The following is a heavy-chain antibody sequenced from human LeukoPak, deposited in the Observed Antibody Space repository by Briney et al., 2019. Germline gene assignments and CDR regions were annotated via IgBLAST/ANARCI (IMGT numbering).Heavy chain of an antibody. D-gene: IGHD3-10*01. CDR3: ARGPPRIAMVRGVINYFDY. Sequence: SETLSLTCAVYGGSFSGYYWSWTRQPPGKGLEWIGEINHSGSTNYNPSLKSRVTISVDTSKNQFSLKLSSVTAADTAVYYCARGPPRIAMVRGVINYFDYWGQGTLVTVSS. V-gene: IGHV4-34*01. J-gene: IGHJ4*02. CDR1: GGSFSGYY. CDR2: INHSGST.